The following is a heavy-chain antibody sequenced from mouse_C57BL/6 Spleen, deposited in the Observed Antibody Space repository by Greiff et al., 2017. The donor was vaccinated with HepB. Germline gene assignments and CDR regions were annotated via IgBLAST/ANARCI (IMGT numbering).Heavy chain of an antibody. D-gene: IGHD2-3*01. CDR3: ARSDGYYGYYDY. Sequence: PGAELVKPGASVKISCKASGYAFSSYWMNWVKQRPGKGLEWIGQIYPGDGDTNYNGKFKGKAKLTADKSSSTAYMQPSSLNSEDSAVYFCARSDGYYGYYDYWGQGTTLTVSS. CDR1: GYAFSSYW. CDR2: IYPGDGDT. J-gene: IGHJ2*01. V-gene: IGHV1-80*01.